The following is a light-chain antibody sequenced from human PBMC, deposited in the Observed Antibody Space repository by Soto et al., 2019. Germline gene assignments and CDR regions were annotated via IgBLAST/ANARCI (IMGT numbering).Light chain of an antibody. CDR1: SSDIGGYDY. Sequence: QSVLTQPASVSGSPGQSITLSCTGTSSDIGGYDYVSWYQRHPGKAPKLIIYDVNNRPSGVSNRFSGSKSGNTASLTISGLQAEDEADYYCTSYASGSSHVVFGGGTMLTVL. V-gene: IGLV2-14*01. CDR2: DVN. J-gene: IGLJ2*01. CDR3: TSYASGSSHVV.